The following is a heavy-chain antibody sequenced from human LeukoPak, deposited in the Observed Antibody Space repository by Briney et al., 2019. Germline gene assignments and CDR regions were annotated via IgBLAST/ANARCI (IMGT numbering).Heavy chain of an antibody. CDR3: ARGSTYYDSSGQVPFDY. CDR2: INSDGSAT. Sequence: GGSLRLSCAASGFTFGSPWMHWVRQAPGKGLVWVSRINSDGSATAYADSVKGRFTISRDNAKNSLYLQMNSLRAEDTAVYYCARGSTYYDSSGQVPFDYWGQGTLVTVSS. CDR1: GFTFGSPW. D-gene: IGHD3-22*01. J-gene: IGHJ4*02. V-gene: IGHV3-74*01.